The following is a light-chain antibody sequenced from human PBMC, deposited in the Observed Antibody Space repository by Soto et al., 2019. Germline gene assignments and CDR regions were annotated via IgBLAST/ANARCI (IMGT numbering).Light chain of an antibody. CDR1: ETVRTN. J-gene: IGKJ3*01. CDR3: QQRSNWPRFT. V-gene: IGKV3-15*01. Sequence: IVMTQSPATLSVSPGERVTLSCRASETVRTNLAWFQQKPGQTPRLLIFGASTRATGIPTRFTGSGSETEFTLTIGSLQSEDLAVYYCQQRSNWPRFTFGPGTKVDIK. CDR2: GAS.